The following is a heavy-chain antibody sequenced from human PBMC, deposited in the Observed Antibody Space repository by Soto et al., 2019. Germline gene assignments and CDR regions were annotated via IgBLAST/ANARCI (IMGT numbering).Heavy chain of an antibody. Sequence: GGSLRLSCAASGFTLSIYAMSWVRQAPGKGLEWVSAISGSGGSTYYADSVKGRFTISRDNSKNTLYLQMNSLRAEDTAVYYCTKDLPRYSGYEFDYWGQGTLVTVSS. CDR1: GFTLSIYA. V-gene: IGHV3-23*01. D-gene: IGHD5-12*01. CDR2: ISGSGGST. J-gene: IGHJ4*02. CDR3: TKDLPRYSGYEFDY.